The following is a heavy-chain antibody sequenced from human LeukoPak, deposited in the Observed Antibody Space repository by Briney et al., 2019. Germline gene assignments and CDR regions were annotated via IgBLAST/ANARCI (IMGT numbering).Heavy chain of an antibody. CDR1: GGSITNTNY. V-gene: IGHV4-4*02. CDR3: AREGGPYRPLDY. Sequence: SETLSLTCGVSGGSITNTNYWTWVRQPPGKGLEWIGEVNLQGSTNYNPSLMGRVAIAVDTSENHISLQLTSVTAADTAVYYCAREGGPYRPLDYSGQGTLVTVSS. J-gene: IGHJ4*02. CDR2: VNLQGST.